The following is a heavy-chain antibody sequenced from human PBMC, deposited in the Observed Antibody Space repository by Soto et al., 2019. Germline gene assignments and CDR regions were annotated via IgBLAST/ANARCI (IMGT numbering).Heavy chain of an antibody. CDR1: GFTFSNCV. D-gene: IGHD6-13*01. CDR3: AKGLLNGRWYAAD. V-gene: IGHV3-23*01. Sequence: GGSLRLSCETSGFTFSNCVMTWVRQPPGKGLEWVSVITTNGHTAYADSVKGRFTISRDNSKNTAYLQMNSLRAEDTAVYYCAKGLLNGRWYAADWGQGTLVTVSS. CDR2: ITTNGHT. J-gene: IGHJ4*02.